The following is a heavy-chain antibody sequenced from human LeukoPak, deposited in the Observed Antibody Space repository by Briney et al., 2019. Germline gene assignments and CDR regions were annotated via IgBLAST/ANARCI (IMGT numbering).Heavy chain of an antibody. V-gene: IGHV4-34*01. CDR1: GGSFSGYY. CDR3: ARPEYYYDSSGYPAGRFFDY. D-gene: IGHD3-22*01. CDR2: INHSGST. J-gene: IGHJ4*02. Sequence: NPSETLSLTCAVYGGSFSGYYWSWIRQPPGKGLEWIGEINHSGSTNYNPSLKSRVTISVDTSKNQFSLKLSSVTAADTAVYYCARPEYYYDSSGYPAGRFFDYWGQGTLVTVSS.